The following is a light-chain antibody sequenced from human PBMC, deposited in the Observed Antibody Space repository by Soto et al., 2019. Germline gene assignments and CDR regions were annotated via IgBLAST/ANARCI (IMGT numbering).Light chain of an antibody. Sequence: QPALTQPASVSGSPGQSITISCTGTSSDVGGYNYVSWYQQHPGKAPKLMIYDVTNRPSGVSNRFSGSKSGNTASLTISGLQAEDEADYYCSSYRSGDTYVFGIGTKVTVL. CDR2: DVT. CDR1: SSDVGGYNY. V-gene: IGLV2-14*01. J-gene: IGLJ1*01. CDR3: SSYRSGDTYV.